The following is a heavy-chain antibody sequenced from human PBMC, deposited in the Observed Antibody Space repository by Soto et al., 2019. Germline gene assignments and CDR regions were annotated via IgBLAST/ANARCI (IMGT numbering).Heavy chain of an antibody. J-gene: IGHJ6*02. CDR2: IYYSGST. CDR3: ARDQGGYSYGYYYGMDV. V-gene: IGHV4-61*01. CDR1: GGSVSSGSYY. Sequence: PSETLSLTCTVSGGSVSSGSYYWSWIRQPPGKGLEWIGYIYYSGSTNYNPSLKSRVTISVDTSKNQFSLKLSSVTAADTAVYYCARDQGGYSYGYYYGMDVWGQGTTVTVS. D-gene: IGHD5-18*01.